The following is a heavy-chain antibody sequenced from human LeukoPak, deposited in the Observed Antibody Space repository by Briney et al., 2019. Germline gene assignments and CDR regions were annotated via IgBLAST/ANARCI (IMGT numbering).Heavy chain of an antibody. J-gene: IGHJ4*02. CDR3: ARIISYCSSTSCFPELFDY. CDR2: IYHSGST. Sequence: PSGTLSLTCAVSGGSISSSNWWSWVRQPPGKGLEWIGEIYHSGSTNYNPSLKSRVTISVDKSKNQFSLKLSSVTAADTAVYYCARIISYCSSTSCFPELFDYWGQGTLVTVSS. CDR1: GGSISSSNW. V-gene: IGHV4-4*02. D-gene: IGHD2-2*01.